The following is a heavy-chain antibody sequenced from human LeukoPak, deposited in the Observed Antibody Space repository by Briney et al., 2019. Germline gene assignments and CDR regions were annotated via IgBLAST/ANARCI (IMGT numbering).Heavy chain of an antibody. J-gene: IGHJ4*02. D-gene: IGHD1-26*01. CDR2: SSSGGDT. CDR3: AKGGGGTYGTYYFDY. V-gene: IGHV3-23*01. Sequence: PGGSLRLSCAASGVTFSSYAMNWVRQPPGKGLEWVSVSSSGGDTNYEDSLKGRFTISRDNSKNPMYLKMNRLRAEDTAVYYCAKGGGGTYGTYYFDYWGQGTLVTVSS. CDR1: GVTFSSYA.